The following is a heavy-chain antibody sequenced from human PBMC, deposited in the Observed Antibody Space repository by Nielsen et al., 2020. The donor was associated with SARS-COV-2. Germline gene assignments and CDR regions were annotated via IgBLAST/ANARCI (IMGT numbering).Heavy chain of an antibody. J-gene: IGHJ4*02. V-gene: IGHV4-61*01. CDR1: GCSIMSDSHY. D-gene: IGHD6-19*01. CDR3: ARGAEEGLGY. CDR2: TYYSGNA. Sequence: SETLSLTCSVSGCSIMSDSHYWSWIRQPPGKGLEWIACTYYSGNANYNPSLKSRVTISIDTSKNHISLKLISVTAADTAVYYCARGAEEGLGYWGQGTLVIVSS.